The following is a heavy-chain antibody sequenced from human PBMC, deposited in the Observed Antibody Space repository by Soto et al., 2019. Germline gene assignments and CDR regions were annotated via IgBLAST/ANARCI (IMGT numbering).Heavy chain of an antibody. J-gene: IGHJ4*02. Sequence: SETLSLTCAVSGGSFTSNNWWTWVRQPPGKGLEWIGEIYRTGSTNYNPSLKSRVTISLDKSENQFSLKVTSLTAADTAVYYCASRDPGTSVDYWGQGTLVTVSS. CDR2: IYRTGST. D-gene: IGHD1-7*01. CDR3: ASRDPGTSVDY. CDR1: GGSFTSNNW. V-gene: IGHV4-4*02.